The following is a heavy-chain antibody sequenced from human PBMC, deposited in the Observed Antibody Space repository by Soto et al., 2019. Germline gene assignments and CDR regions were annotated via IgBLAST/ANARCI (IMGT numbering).Heavy chain of an antibody. CDR2: INAGNGNT. J-gene: IGHJ6*02. V-gene: IGHV1-3*05. CDR3: ATRGQQLNYYGMDV. CDR1: GYTFTSYA. Sequence: QVQLVQSGAEEKKPGASVKVSCKASGYTFTSYAMHWVRQAPGQRLEWMGWINAGNGNTKYSQKFQGRVTITRDTSASTAYMELSSLRSEDTAVYYCATRGQQLNYYGMDVWGQGTTVTVSS. D-gene: IGHD6-13*01.